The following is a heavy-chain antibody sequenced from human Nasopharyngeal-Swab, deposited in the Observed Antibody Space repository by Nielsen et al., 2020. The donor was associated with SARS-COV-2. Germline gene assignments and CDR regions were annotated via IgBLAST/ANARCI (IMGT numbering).Heavy chain of an antibody. D-gene: IGHD6-19*01. V-gene: IGHV4-31*03. CDR1: GGSISSGGYY. Sequence: SETLSLTCTVSGGSISSGGYYWSWIHQHPGKGLEWIGYIYYSGSTYYNPSLKSRVTIPVDTSKNQFSLKLSSVTAADTAVYYCARAPRLLFSSGPNWFDPWGQGALVTVSS. CDR3: ARAPRLLFSSGPNWFDP. J-gene: IGHJ5*02. CDR2: IYYSGST.